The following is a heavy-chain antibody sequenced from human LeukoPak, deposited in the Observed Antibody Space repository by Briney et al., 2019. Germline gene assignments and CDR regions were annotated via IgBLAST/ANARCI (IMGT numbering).Heavy chain of an antibody. CDR1: GYTFTSYG. J-gene: IGHJ6*02. D-gene: IGHD2-15*01. CDR2: ISAYNGNT. CDR3: ARDPAAYYYYYYGMDV. V-gene: IGHV1-18*01. Sequence: ASVKVSCKASGYTFTSYGISWVRQAPGQGLEWMGWISAYNGNTNYAQKLQGRVTMTTDTSTSTACMELRSLRSDDTAVYYCARDPAAYYYYYYGMDVWGQGTTVTVSS.